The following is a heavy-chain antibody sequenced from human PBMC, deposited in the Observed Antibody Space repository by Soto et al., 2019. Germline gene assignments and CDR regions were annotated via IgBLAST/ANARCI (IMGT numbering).Heavy chain of an antibody. CDR1: GGSISSSSYY. D-gene: IGHD2-15*01. J-gene: IGHJ5*02. CDR2: IYYSGST. Sequence: QLQLQESGPGLVKPSETLSLTCTVSGGSISSSSYYWGWIRQPPGKGLEWIGSIYYSGSTYYNPSLKSRVTISVDTSKNQFSLKLSSVTAADTAVYYCARHPPATYRLYDPWGQGTLVTVSS. V-gene: IGHV4-39*01. CDR3: ARHPPATYRLYDP.